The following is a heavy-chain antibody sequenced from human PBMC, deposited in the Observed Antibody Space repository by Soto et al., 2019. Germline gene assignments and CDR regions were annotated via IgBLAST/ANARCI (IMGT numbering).Heavy chain of an antibody. Sequence: SHTLSLPCDISGNSVSSNSAALNFIRQSPSRGPEWLGRTYYRSKWYNDYAGSVRSRITVNPDTSKNQFSLQLNSVTPEDTAVYYCARGGRSFEYWAQGTLVTVSS. V-gene: IGHV6-1*01. CDR2: TYYRSKWYN. CDR1: GNSVSSNSAA. D-gene: IGHD3-16*01. J-gene: IGHJ4*02. CDR3: ARGGRSFEY.